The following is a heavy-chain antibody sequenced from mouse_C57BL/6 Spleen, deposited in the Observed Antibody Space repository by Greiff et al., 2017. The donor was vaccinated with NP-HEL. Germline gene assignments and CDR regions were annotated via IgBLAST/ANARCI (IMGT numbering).Heavy chain of an antibody. Sequence: VQLQQSGTELVKPGASVKLSCKASGYTFTSYWMHWVKQRPGQGLEWIGNINPSNGGTNYNEKFKSKATLTVDKSSSTAYMQLSSLTSEDSAVYYCARYGNYHYYAMDYWGQGTSVAVSS. D-gene: IGHD2-1*01. J-gene: IGHJ4*01. CDR3: ARYGNYHYYAMDY. CDR2: INPSNGGT. CDR1: GYTFTSYW. V-gene: IGHV1-53*01.